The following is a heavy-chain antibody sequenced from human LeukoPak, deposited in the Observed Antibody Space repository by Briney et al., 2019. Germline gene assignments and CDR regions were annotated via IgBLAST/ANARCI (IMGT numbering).Heavy chain of an antibody. V-gene: IGHV3-48*03. Sequence: GGSLRLSCAASGFTFSSYEMNWVRQAPGKGLEWVSYISSSGSTIYYADSVKGRFTISRDNAKNSLYLQMNNLRAEDTAVYYCARGLLLAAAGTGVDYWGQGTLVTVSS. CDR2: ISSSGSTI. J-gene: IGHJ4*02. CDR3: ARGLLLAAAGTGVDY. D-gene: IGHD6-13*01. CDR1: GFTFSSYE.